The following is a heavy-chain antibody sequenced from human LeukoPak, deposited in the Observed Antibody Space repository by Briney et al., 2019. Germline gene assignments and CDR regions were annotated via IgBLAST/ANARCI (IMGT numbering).Heavy chain of an antibody. J-gene: IGHJ6*03. Sequence: TSETLSPTCAVYGGSFSGYYWSWIRQPPGKGLEWIGEINHSGSTNYNPSLKSRVTISVDTSKNQFSLKLSSVTAADTAAYYCARHATYYYYYYMDVWGKGTTVTVSS. CDR2: INHSGST. CDR3: ARHATYYYYYYMDV. V-gene: IGHV4-34*01. CDR1: GGSFSGYY.